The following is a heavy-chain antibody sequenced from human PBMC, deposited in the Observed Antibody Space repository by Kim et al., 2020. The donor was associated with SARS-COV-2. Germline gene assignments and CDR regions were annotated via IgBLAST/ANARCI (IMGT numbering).Heavy chain of an antibody. V-gene: IGHV1-46*01. J-gene: IGHJ4*02. D-gene: IGHD1-26*01. CDR3: ARVASGSYRYFDY. Sequence: YAQKFQGRVTMTRDTSTSTVYMELSSLRSEDTAVYYCARVASGSYRYFDYWGQGTLVTVSS.